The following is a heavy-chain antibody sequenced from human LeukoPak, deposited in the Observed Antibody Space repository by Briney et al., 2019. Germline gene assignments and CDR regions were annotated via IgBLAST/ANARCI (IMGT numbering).Heavy chain of an antibody. Sequence: SETLSLTCAVYGGSFSGYYWSWIRQPPGKGLEWIGEINHSGSTNYNPSLKSRVTISVDTSKNQFSLQLNSVTPEDTAVYYCTRGSAAFTRDDAFDIWGQGTMVTVSS. CDR2: INHSGST. CDR1: GGSFSGYY. V-gene: IGHV4-34*01. J-gene: IGHJ3*02. CDR3: TRGSAAFTRDDAFDI. D-gene: IGHD2-15*01.